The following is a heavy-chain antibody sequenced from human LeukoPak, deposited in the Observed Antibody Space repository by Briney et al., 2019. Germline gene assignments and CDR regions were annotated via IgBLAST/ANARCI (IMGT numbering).Heavy chain of an antibody. CDR3: AREIVGGFNPGAY. J-gene: IGHJ4*02. D-gene: IGHD1-14*01. Sequence: SETLSLTCTVSPDSTTSNFWSWVRQPPGKGLEWIGEIHRSGSTNYNPSLQSRVTISIDRSKNQIALELSSVTAADTAVYYCAREIVGGFNPGAYWGQGTLVSVSS. CDR2: IHRSGST. CDR1: PDSTTSNF. V-gene: IGHV4-4*02.